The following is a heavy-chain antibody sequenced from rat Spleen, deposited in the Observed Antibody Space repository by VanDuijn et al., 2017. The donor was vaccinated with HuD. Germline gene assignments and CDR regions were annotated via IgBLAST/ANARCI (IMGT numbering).Heavy chain of an antibody. Sequence: EVQLVESGGGLVQPGRSLKLSCAASGFTFSNYGVHWIRQAPTKGLEWVASIFYDGNRAYYRDSVKGRFTVSRDNAKSTLYLQMDSLRSEDTATYYCARHHRYNSPCDYWGQGTLVTVSS. D-gene: IGHD1-5*01. CDR2: IFYDGNRA. J-gene: IGHJ3*01. CDR1: GFTFSNYG. V-gene: IGHV5-19*01. CDR3: ARHHRYNSPCDY.